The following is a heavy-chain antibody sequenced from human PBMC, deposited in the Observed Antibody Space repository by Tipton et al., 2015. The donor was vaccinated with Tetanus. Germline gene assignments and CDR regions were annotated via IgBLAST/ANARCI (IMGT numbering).Heavy chain of an antibody. CDR3: ARTSIPAADYCFDY. CDR2: IYYSGST. D-gene: IGHD2-2*01. CDR1: GGSISSYY. Sequence: TLSLTCTVSGGSISSYYWGWIRQPPGKGLEWIGSIYYSGSTYYNPSLKSRVTISVDTSKNQFSLKLSSVTAADTAVYYCARTSIPAADYCFDYWGQGTLVTVSS. J-gene: IGHJ4*02. V-gene: IGHV4-39*01.